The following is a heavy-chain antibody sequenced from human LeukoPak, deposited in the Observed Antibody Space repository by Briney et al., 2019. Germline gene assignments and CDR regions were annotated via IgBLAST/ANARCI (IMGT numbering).Heavy chain of an antibody. CDR1: GFTFSSYD. Sequence: PGRSLRLSCVASGFTFSSYDMHWVRQAPGKGLEWVAVISYDGSSNYYADSVKGRFTISRDNSKNTLYLQMNSLRAEDTAVFYCAREGSGRRDIDEYYFDYWGQGTLVTVSS. CDR2: ISYDGSSN. D-gene: IGHD2-15*01. V-gene: IGHV3-30-3*01. J-gene: IGHJ4*02. CDR3: AREGSGRRDIDEYYFDY.